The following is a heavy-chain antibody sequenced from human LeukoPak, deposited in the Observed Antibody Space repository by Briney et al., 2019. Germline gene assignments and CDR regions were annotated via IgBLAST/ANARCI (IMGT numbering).Heavy chain of an antibody. J-gene: IGHJ4*02. D-gene: IGHD4-17*01. V-gene: IGHV3-48*01. CDR3: ARVHEQTTGAPFDY. Sequence: PGGSLRLSCAASGFTFSSYSMNWVRQAPGKGLEWVSYISSSRSTIYYADSVKGRFTISRDNAKNSLYLQMNSLRAEDTAVYYCARVHEQTTGAPFDYWGQGTLVTVSS. CDR1: GFTFSSYS. CDR2: ISSSRSTI.